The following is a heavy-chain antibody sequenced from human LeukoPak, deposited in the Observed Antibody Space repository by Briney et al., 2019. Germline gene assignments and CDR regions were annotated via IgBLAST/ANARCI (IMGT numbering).Heavy chain of an antibody. V-gene: IGHV4-61*02. CDR1: DGSMSSGDYY. J-gene: IGHJ6*03. CDR2: IYTSGST. Sequence: SGTLSLTCTVSDGSMSSGDYYWTWIRQPAGRELEWIGRIYTSGSTNFNPSLKSRVTISVDKSKNQFSLNLYSVTAADTAVYYCARGSKTATGDRSYDHIDVWGKGTTVTVSS. CDR3: ARGSKTATGDRSYDHIDV. D-gene: IGHD1-1*01.